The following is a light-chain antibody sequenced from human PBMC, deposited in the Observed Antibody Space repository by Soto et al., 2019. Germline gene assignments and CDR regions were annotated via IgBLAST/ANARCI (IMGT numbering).Light chain of an antibody. CDR2: AAS. J-gene: IGKJ2*01. CDR3: QQYDKWPYT. Sequence: EIVMTQSPATLSVSPGERATLSCTASQSLSTNLAWYQQIPGQAPRLLMYAASTRATAIPARFSGSGSGTEFTLTISGLQSEDFAVYYCQQYDKWPYTFGQGTKLEIK. CDR1: QSLSTN. V-gene: IGKV3-15*01.